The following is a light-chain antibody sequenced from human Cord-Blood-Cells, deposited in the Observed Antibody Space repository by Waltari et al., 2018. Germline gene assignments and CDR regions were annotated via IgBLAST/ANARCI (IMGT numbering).Light chain of an antibody. V-gene: IGKV4-1*01. J-gene: IGKJ2*01. CDR3: QQYYSTPQT. CDR1: QSVLYSSNNKNY. Sequence: DIVMTQSPDSLAVSLGARAPITCKSSQSVLYSSNNKNYLAWYQQKPGQPPKLLIYWASTRESGVPDRFSGSGSGTDFTLTISSLQAEDVAVYYCQQYYSTPQTFGQGTKLEIK. CDR2: WAS.